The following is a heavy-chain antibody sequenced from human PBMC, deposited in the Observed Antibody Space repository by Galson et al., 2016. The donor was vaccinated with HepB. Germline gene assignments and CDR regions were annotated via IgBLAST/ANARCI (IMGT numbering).Heavy chain of an antibody. Sequence: LSLTCTVSGGSLSSDAHFWTWIRQFPGKGLEWIGYIFYTGSAYYSPSLKSRLTISVDTSKNQFSLKLSSVTAADTAVYYCAGGMRQLDPWGQGTLVTVSS. D-gene: IGHD2-8*01. CDR2: IFYTGSA. V-gene: IGHV4-31*03. J-gene: IGHJ5*02. CDR1: GGSLSSDAHF. CDR3: AGGMRQLDP.